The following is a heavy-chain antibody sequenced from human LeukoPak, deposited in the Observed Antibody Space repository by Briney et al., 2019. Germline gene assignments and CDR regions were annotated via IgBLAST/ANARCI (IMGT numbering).Heavy chain of an antibody. CDR1: GFISSNYG. CDR3: AKISYRSSVDHADYYSGMDV. CDR2: ILYDGSDK. Sequence: PGGSLRHSCAASGFISSNYGMHWGRQAPGKGVEWVAVILYDGSDKYYADSVKGRFTISRDNSKNTLYLQMHSLRAKETAEYYCAKISYRSSVDHADYYSGMDVWGQGTTVTVSS. V-gene: IGHV3-30*18. D-gene: IGHD6-6*01. J-gene: IGHJ6*02.